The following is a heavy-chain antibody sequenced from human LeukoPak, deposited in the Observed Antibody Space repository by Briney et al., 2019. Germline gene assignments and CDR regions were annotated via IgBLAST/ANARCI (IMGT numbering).Heavy chain of an antibody. CDR3: AREYSSSSIGWFDP. Sequence: GASVKVSCKASGYTFTGYYMHWVRQAPGQGLEWMGWINPNSGGTNYAQKFQGRVNMTRDTSISTAYMELSRLRSDDTAVYYCAREYSSSSIGWFDPWGQGTLVTVSS. J-gene: IGHJ5*02. D-gene: IGHD6-6*01. CDR1: GYTFTGYY. V-gene: IGHV1-2*02. CDR2: INPNSGGT.